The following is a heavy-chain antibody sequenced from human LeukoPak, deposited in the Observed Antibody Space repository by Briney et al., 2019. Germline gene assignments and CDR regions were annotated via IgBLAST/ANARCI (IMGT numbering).Heavy chain of an antibody. V-gene: IGHV1-2*02. CDR2: INPNSGGT. Sequence: ASVKVSCKASGYTFTGYYMHRLRQAPGQGLEWMGWINPNSGGTNYAQKFQGRVTMTRDTSISTAYMDLNWLRSDDTAVFYCARALPYSSGWSDFDYWGQGTLVTVSS. CDR1: GYTFTGYY. J-gene: IGHJ4*02. D-gene: IGHD6-13*01. CDR3: ARALPYSSGWSDFDY.